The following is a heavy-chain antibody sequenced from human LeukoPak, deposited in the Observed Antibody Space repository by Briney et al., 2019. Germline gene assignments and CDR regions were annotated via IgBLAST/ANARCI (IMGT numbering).Heavy chain of an antibody. CDR1: GGTFSSYA. V-gene: IGHV1-69*05. D-gene: IGHD3-3*02. J-gene: IGHJ6*03. CDR2: IIPIFGTA. CDR3: ARDKGVLAVNPDYYYYYMDV. Sequence: ASVKVSCKASGGTFSSYAISWVRQAPGQGLEWMGGIIPIFGTANYAQKFQGRVTITTDESTSTAYMELSSLRSEDTAVYYCARDKGVLAVNPDYYYYYMDVWGKGTTVTVSS.